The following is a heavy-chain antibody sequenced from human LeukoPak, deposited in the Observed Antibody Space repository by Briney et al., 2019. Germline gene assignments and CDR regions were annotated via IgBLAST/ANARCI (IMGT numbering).Heavy chain of an antibody. CDR1: GGSISSYY. CDR2: IYYSGST. Sequence: SETPSLTCTVSGGSISSYYWSWIRQPPGKGLEWIGYIYYSGSTNYNPSLKSRVTISVDTSKNQFSLKLSSVTAADTAVYYCARGGYCSGGSCYSLDYFDYWGQGTLVTVSS. D-gene: IGHD2-15*01. V-gene: IGHV4-59*01. CDR3: ARGGYCSGGSCYSLDYFDY. J-gene: IGHJ4*02.